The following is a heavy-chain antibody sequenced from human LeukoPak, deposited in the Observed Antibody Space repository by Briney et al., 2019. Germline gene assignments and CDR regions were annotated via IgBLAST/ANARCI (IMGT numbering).Heavy chain of an antibody. Sequence: LGGSLRLSCAASGFTFSSYAMSWVRQAPGKGLEWVSAISGSGGSTYYADSVKGRFTISRDNSKNTLYLQMNSLRAEDTAVYYCAKGGFLRYFDCWGVFDIWAKGTMVTVSS. CDR2: ISGSGGST. J-gene: IGHJ3*02. CDR3: AKGGFLRYFDCWGVFDI. CDR1: GFTFSSYA. D-gene: IGHD3-9*01. V-gene: IGHV3-23*01.